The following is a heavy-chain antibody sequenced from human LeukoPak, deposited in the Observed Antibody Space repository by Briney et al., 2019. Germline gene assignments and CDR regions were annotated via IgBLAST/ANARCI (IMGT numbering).Heavy chain of an antibody. CDR1: GFTFSSYA. Sequence: GSLRLSCAASGFTFSSYAMHWVRQAPGKGLEWVAVISYDGSNKYYADSVKGRFTISRDNSKNTLYLQMNSLRAEDTAVYYCARGQVYSSSWYPLDYYFDYWGQGTLVTVSS. D-gene: IGHD6-13*01. J-gene: IGHJ4*02. CDR2: ISYDGSNK. CDR3: ARGQVYSSSWYPLDYYFDY. V-gene: IGHV3-30-3*01.